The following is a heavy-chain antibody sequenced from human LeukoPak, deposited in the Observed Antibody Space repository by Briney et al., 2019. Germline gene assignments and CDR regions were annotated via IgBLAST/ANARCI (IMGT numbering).Heavy chain of an antibody. V-gene: IGHV3-23*01. CDR1: GFTFSSYT. CDR3: AKDGGLWVSAHWGDS. D-gene: IGHD7-27*01. CDR2: ITTSDGNT. Sequence: GGSLRLSCAASGFTFSSYTMSWVRQAPGKGLEWVLTITTSDGNTYYADSVKGRFTVSRDNSKNTLFLQMNSLRAEDTAVYYCAKDGGLWVSAHWGDSWGRGTLVTVSS. J-gene: IGHJ4*02.